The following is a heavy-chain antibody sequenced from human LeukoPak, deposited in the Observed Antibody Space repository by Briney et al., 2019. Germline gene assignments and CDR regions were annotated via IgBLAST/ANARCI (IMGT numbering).Heavy chain of an antibody. CDR2: VYYTGGT. Sequence: SETLSLTCTVSGGSISSYTHYWGWIRQPPGKGLAWIATVYYTGGTYYNPSLKSRVTISIDTSRSHFSLKLTSVIAADTAMYYCVSNSSSSPWFDPWGQGTLVTVSS. CDR3: VSNSSSSPWFDP. J-gene: IGHJ5*02. CDR1: GGSISSYTHY. V-gene: IGHV4-39*02. D-gene: IGHD6-6*01.